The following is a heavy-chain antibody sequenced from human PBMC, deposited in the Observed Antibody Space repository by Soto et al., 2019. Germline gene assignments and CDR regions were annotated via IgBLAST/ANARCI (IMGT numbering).Heavy chain of an antibody. CDR2: IDPSDSYT. CDR1: GYSFTSYW. CDR3: ASPYDFWSGYKAPYGMDV. D-gene: IGHD3-3*01. J-gene: IGHJ6*02. V-gene: IGHV5-10-1*01. Sequence: RGESLKISCKGSGYSFTSYWISWVRQMPGKGLEWMGRIDPSDSYTNYSPSFQGHVTISADKSISTAYLQWSSLKASDTAMYYCASPYDFWSGYKAPYGMDVWGQGTTVTVSS.